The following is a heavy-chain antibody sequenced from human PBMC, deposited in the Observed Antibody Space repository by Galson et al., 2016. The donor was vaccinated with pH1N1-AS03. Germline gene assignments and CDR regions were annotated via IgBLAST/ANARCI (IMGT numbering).Heavy chain of an antibody. D-gene: IGHD3-16*01. V-gene: IGHV4-61*02. CDR1: GDSINSGASH. CDR3: ARITIGAFDY. J-gene: IGHJ4*02. CDR2: ISTIGHT. Sequence: TLSLTCTVSGDSINSGASHWSWIRQPAGKGLDWIGRISTIGHTHYKASPRGRVTMSLDTSKSKFSLKFTSVTAAATAMYYCARITIGAFDYWGQGTLVTVSS.